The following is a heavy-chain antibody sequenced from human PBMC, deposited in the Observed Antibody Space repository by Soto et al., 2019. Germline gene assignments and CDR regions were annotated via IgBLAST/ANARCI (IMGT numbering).Heavy chain of an antibody. CDR2: IYYSGST. V-gene: IGHV4-39*01. CDR1: GGSISSSSYY. J-gene: IGHJ6*02. Sequence: PSETLSLTCTVSGGSISSSSYYWDWIRQPPGKGLEWIGSIYYSGSTYYNPSLKSRVTISVDTSKNQFSLKLSSVTAADTAVYYCARGILSMVRGVIITRYGMDVWGQGTTVTVSS. D-gene: IGHD3-10*01. CDR3: ARGILSMVRGVIITRYGMDV.